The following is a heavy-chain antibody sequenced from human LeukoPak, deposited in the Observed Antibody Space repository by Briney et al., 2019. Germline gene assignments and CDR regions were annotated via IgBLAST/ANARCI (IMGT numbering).Heavy chain of an antibody. J-gene: IGHJ4*02. V-gene: IGHV1-46*01. CDR3: ARAYYDSSGYYLP. CDR1: GYTFTSYY. D-gene: IGHD3-22*01. Sequence: ASVKVSCKASGYTFTSYYMHWVRQAPGQGLEWMGIINPSDGSTSYAQKFKGRVTMTKDTSTSTDYMELSSRRSEDTAVYYCARAYYDSSGYYLPWGQGTLVTVSS. CDR2: INPSDGST.